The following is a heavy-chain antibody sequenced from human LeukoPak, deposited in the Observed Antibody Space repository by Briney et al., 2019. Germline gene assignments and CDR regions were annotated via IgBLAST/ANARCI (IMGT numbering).Heavy chain of an antibody. D-gene: IGHD2-15*01. V-gene: IGHV1-2*02. J-gene: IGHJ4*02. Sequence: ASVKVSCKASGYTFTGYYMHWVRQAPGQGLEWMGWINPNSGGTNYAQKFQGRVTMTRDTSISTAYMELSRLRSDDTAVYYCAREVGAAVCFDYWGQGTLVTVSS. CDR1: GYTFTGYY. CDR3: AREVGAAVCFDY. CDR2: INPNSGGT.